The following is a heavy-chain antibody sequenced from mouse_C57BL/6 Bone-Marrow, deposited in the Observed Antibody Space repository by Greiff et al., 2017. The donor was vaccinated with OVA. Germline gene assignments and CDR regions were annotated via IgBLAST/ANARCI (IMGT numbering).Heavy chain of an antibody. J-gene: IGHJ3*01. D-gene: IGHD2-10*01. CDR3: ARSYYDNPVGFAY. V-gene: IGHV1-39*01. CDR1: GYSFTDYY. CDR2: INPDYGTT. Sequence: VKLQQSGPELVKPGASVKISCKASGYSFTDYYMNWVKQSNGKSLEWIGVINPDYGTTRYAQKLKGKATLNVDQSSSHAYMPLNILTSADSAVDYSARSYYDNPVGFAYWGQGTLVTVSA.